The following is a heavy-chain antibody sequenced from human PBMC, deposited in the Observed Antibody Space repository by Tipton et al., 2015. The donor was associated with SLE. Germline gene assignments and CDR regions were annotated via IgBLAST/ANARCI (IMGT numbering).Heavy chain of an antibody. CDR2: INHSGST. Sequence: TLSLTCTVSGVSISSYYWSWIRQPPGKGLEWVGEINHSGSTNYNPSLKSRVTISVDTSKNQFSLKLSSVTAADTAVYYCASRPVVTGEGAGDYWGQGTLVTVSS. V-gene: IGHV4-34*01. J-gene: IGHJ4*02. D-gene: IGHD2-21*02. CDR1: GVSISSYY. CDR3: ASRPVVTGEGAGDY.